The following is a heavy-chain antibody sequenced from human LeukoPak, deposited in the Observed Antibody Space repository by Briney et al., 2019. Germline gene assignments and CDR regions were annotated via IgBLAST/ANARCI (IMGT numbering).Heavy chain of an antibody. CDR1: GGSISRYC. V-gene: IGHV4-59*01. CDR2: IYYSGST. J-gene: IGHJ6*02. Sequence: KSSETLSLTCTVSGGSISRYCWSWIRQPPGGGLEWIGYIYYSGSTNYNPSLKRRVTTPLKTSKSHFLLKLRSLTAADTPAIYFARSGLDSRYYFGMDVWGQGTTVTVSS. CDR3: ARSGLDSRYYFGMDV. D-gene: IGHD5-12*01.